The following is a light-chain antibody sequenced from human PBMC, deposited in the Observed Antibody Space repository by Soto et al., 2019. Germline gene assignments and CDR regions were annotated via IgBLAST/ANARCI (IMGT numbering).Light chain of an antibody. Sequence: EIVLTQSPATLSLSPGERVMFSCRASQTINSKFLAWYQQKHGQAPRLLIYATSYRATGTPDKLSGSGSGTDFTLTISRLEPADVAVYFCQQYGGSPFTFGPGTKVDI. CDR2: ATS. V-gene: IGKV3-20*01. CDR1: QTINSKF. J-gene: IGKJ3*01. CDR3: QQYGGSPFT.